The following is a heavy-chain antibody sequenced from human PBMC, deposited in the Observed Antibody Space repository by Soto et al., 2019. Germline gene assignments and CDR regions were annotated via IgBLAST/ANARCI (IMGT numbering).Heavy chain of an antibody. Sequence: ASVKVSCKASGYTFTSYGISWVRQAPGQGLEWMGWISAYNGNTNYAQKLQGRVTMTTDTSTSTAYMELRSLRSDDTAVYYCARGRVRQQLALTRGYYYYGMDVWGQGTKVTVYS. V-gene: IGHV1-18*01. CDR1: GYTFTSYG. CDR2: ISAYNGNT. D-gene: IGHD6-13*01. J-gene: IGHJ6*02. CDR3: ARGRVRQQLALTRGYYYYGMDV.